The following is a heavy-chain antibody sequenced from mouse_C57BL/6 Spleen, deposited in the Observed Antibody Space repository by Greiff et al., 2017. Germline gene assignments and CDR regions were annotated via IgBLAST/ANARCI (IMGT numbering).Heavy chain of an antibody. V-gene: IGHV3-6*01. J-gene: IGHJ3*01. CDR2: ISYDGSN. D-gene: IGHD1-1*01. Sequence: ESGPGLVKPSQSLSLTCSVTGYSITSGYYWNWIRQFPGNKLEWMGYISYDGSNNYNPSLKNRISITRDTSKNQFFLKLNSVTTEDTATYFCARDYYYGSSPWFAYWGQGTLVTVSA. CDR3: ARDYYYGSSPWFAY. CDR1: GYSITSGYY.